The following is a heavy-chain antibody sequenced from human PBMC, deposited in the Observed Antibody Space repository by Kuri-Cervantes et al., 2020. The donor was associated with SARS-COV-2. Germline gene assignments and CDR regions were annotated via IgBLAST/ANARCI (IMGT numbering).Heavy chain of an antibody. CDR2: ISYDGSNK. Sequence: GESLKISCAASGFTFSSYGMHWVRQAPGKGLEWVAVISYDGSNKYYADSVKGRFTISRDNSKNTLYLQMNSLRAEDTAVYYCAKDSRSAHELLWFGEIHWNWFGPWGQGTLVTVSS. V-gene: IGHV3-30*18. CDR1: GFTFSSYG. CDR3: AKDSRSAHELLWFGEIHWNWFGP. D-gene: IGHD3-10*01. J-gene: IGHJ5*02.